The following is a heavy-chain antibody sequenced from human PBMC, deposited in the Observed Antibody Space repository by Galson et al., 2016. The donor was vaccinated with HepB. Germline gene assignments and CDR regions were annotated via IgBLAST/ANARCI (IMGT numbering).Heavy chain of an antibody. V-gene: IGHV3-53*04. D-gene: IGHD1-26*01. CDR2: INSGEST. CDR1: GISVSSNY. J-gene: IGHJ4*02. Sequence: SLRLSCAASGISVSSNYMTWVRQPPGKGLEWVSVINSGESTHYADSVKGRFTISRHDSTNTLFLQMNSLRPEDTAVYYCARGEVGATGGGFDHWGQGTLVTVSS. CDR3: ARGEVGATGGGFDH.